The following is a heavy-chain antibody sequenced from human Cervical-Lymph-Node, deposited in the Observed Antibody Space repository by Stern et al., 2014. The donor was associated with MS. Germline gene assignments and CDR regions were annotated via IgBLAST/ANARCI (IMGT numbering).Heavy chain of an antibody. D-gene: IGHD4-23*01. J-gene: IGHJ4*02. CDR2: IVPIFDKA. CDR1: GATFSTNA. CDR3: AREHHGGNFES. Sequence: QVQLVQSGAEVRQPGSSVKVSCTASGATFSTNAISWVRQAPGQGLEWMGGIVPIFDKANYAQSFRGRVTISADESTSTAYLELSSLRSDDTAVYYCAREHHGGNFESWGQGTLVIVSS. V-gene: IGHV1-69*01.